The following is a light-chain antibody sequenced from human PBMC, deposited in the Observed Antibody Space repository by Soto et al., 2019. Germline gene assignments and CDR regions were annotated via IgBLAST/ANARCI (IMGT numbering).Light chain of an antibody. J-gene: IGLJ3*02. CDR1: SSNIGAGYD. Sequence: QSVLTQPPSVSGAPGQRVTISCTGSSSNIGAGYDVHWYQQLPGTAPKLVIFGNRNRPSGVPDRFSGSKSGTSASLAITGLQAEDEADYYCQSYDNSLSGSGVFGGGTKLTVL. CDR2: GNR. V-gene: IGLV1-40*01. CDR3: QSYDNSLSGSGV.